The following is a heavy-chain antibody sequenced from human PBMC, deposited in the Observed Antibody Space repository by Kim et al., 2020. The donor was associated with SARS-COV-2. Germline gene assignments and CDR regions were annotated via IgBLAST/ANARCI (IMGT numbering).Heavy chain of an antibody. V-gene: IGHV3-23*01. J-gene: IGHJ5*02. CDR3: AKDLLSQAGFDP. Sequence: DSVRCRFTISKGKSKNTLFLPMNSLGAEDTAVYYCAKDLLSQAGFDPWGQGTLVTVSS. D-gene: IGHD3-3*01.